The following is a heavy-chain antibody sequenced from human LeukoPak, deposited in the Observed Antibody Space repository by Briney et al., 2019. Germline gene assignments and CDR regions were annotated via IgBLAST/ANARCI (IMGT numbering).Heavy chain of an antibody. D-gene: IGHD3-22*01. Sequence: PSETLSLTCAVYGGSFSGYYWSWIRQPPGKGLEWIGEINRSGSANYNPSLKSRVTISVDTSNNQFSLKLSSVTAADTAVYYCARDYYDSSGYLHYNWFDPWGQGTLVTVSS. V-gene: IGHV4-34*01. CDR1: GGSFSGYY. CDR3: ARDYYDSSGYLHYNWFDP. CDR2: INRSGSA. J-gene: IGHJ5*02.